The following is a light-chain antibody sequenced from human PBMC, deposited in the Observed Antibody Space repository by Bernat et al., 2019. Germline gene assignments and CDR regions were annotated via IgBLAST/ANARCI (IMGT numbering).Light chain of an antibody. Sequence: QSVLTQPPSVSGAPGQRVTISCTGSSSNIGAGYDVHWYQQLPGTAPKLLIYGNSNRPSGVPDRFSGSKSGTSASLAITGLQAEDEADYYCQSYDSSPSGQVFGGGTKLTV. V-gene: IGLV1-40*01. CDR2: GNS. CDR1: SSNIGAGYD. J-gene: IGLJ2*01. CDR3: QSYDSSPSGQV.